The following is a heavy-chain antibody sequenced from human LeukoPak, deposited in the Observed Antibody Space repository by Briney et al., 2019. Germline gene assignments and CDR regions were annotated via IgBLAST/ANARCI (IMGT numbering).Heavy chain of an antibody. CDR1: GFTFSSYG. CDR3: ANPVVAATRDAFDI. V-gene: IGHV3-30*02. Sequence: GGSLRLSCAASGFTFSSYGMHWVRQAPGKGLEWVAFIRYDGSNKYYADSVKGRFTISRDNSKNTLYLQMNSLRAEDTAVYYCANPVVAATRDAFDIWGQGTMVTVSS. CDR2: IRYDGSNK. D-gene: IGHD2-15*01. J-gene: IGHJ3*02.